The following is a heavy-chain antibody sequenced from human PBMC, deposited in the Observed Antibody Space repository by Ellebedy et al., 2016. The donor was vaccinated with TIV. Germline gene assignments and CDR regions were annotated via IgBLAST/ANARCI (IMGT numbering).Heavy chain of an antibody. CDR2: IRGKANSYAT. CDR1: GFMFGGSA. V-gene: IGHV3-73*01. J-gene: IGHJ3*02. D-gene: IGHD4-17*01. Sequence: GESLKISCEASGFMFGGSAVHWVRRASGKGLEWVGRIRGKANSYATGYAASVTGRFTVSRDDSKNTAYLQMNSLKTEDTAVYYCTRLDYSDPSFHGADAFDIWGQGTMVTVS. CDR3: TRLDYSDPSFHGADAFDI.